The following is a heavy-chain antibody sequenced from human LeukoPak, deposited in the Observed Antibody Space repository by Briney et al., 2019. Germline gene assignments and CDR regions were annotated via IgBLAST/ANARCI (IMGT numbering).Heavy chain of an antibody. CDR1: GFVFSKNG. CDR3: AKDLPAAYFDY. V-gene: IGHV3-30*02. D-gene: IGHD2-2*01. CDR2: IRHDETEK. J-gene: IGHJ4*02. Sequence: GGSLRLSCAASGFVFSKNGMHWVRQAPGKGLEWVAFIRHDETEKYCADSVKGRFTISRDNSKNTLSLQMTSLRAEDTAVYHCAKDLPAAYFDYWGQGTLVTVSS.